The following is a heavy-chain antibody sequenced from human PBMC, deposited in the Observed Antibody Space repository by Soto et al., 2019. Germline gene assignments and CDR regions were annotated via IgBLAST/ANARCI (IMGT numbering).Heavy chain of an antibody. CDR1: GYSFTSYW. Sequence: PGESLKISCKGSGYSFTSYWISWVRQMPGKGLEWMGRIDPSDSYTNYSPSFQGHVTISADKSISTAYLQWSSLKASDTAMYYCARHSYYDFWSGYPDYWGQGTLGTVSS. CDR3: ARHSYYDFWSGYPDY. D-gene: IGHD3-3*01. J-gene: IGHJ4*02. V-gene: IGHV5-10-1*01. CDR2: IDPSDSYT.